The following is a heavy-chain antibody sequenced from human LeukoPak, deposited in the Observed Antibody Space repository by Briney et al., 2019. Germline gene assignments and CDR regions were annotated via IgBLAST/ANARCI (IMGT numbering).Heavy chain of an antibody. V-gene: IGHV4-59*02. J-gene: IGHJ6*02. Sequence: SETLSLTCTVSGDSVTTYYWSWIRQPPGKGLEWLGYVYYSGSATYNPSLKSRVTIPVDTSKNQFSLRLSSVTAADTAVYYCARDGSNWSNDYYHGVDVWGQGTTVTVSS. CDR1: GDSVTTYY. CDR3: ARDGSNWSNDYYHGVDV. D-gene: IGHD4-11*01. CDR2: VYYSGSA.